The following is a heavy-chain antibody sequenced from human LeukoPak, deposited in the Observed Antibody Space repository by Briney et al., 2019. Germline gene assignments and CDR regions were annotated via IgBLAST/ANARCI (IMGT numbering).Heavy chain of an antibody. CDR1: GYTFISYA. Sequence: ASVKVSCKASGYTFISYAINWVQQVPGQGLEWMGWINTNTGSPTYAQGFTGRFVFSLDTSVSTAYLQISSLKAEDAAVYYCARDGSGARRNYFDYWGQGTLVTVSS. CDR2: INTNTGSP. J-gene: IGHJ4*02. V-gene: IGHV7-4-1*02. D-gene: IGHD3-10*01. CDR3: ARDGSGARRNYFDY.